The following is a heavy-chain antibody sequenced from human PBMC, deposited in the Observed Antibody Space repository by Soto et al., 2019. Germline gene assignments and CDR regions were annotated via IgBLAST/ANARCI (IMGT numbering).Heavy chain of an antibody. D-gene: IGHD3-22*01. CDR3: ARDRTDSGYYTNWLVP. J-gene: IGHJ5*02. CDR2: IIPIFGTT. CDR1: GGTFGSDA. V-gene: IGHV1-69*06. Sequence: GASVKVSCKASGGTFGSDAITWVRQAPGQGIEWEGKIIPIFGTTNYAKNLLGRVTISADKSTLTSYMELHSLTSDDTALYFCARDRTDSGYYTNWLVPWGQGTQVTVSS.